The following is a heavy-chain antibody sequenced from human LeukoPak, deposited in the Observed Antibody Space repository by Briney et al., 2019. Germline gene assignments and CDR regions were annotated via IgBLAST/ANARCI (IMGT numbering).Heavy chain of an antibody. V-gene: IGHV1-69*05. CDR1: GGTFISYA. Sequence: SVKVSCKASGGTFISYAISWVRQAPGQGLEWMGGIIPIFGTANYAQKFQGRVTITTDESTSTAYMELSSLRSEDTAVYYCAITIVVVPAAILGWFDHWGQGTLVTVSS. D-gene: IGHD2-2*01. CDR3: AITIVVVPAAILGWFDH. CDR2: IIPIFGTA. J-gene: IGHJ5*02.